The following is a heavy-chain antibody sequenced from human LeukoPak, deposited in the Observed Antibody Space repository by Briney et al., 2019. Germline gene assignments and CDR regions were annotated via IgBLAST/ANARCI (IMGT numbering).Heavy chain of an antibody. V-gene: IGHV4-39*07. Sequence: PSETLSLTCTVSGGSISSSSYYWGWIRQPPGKGLEWIGSIYYSGSTYYNPSLKSRVTISVDTSKNQFSLKLSSVTAADTAVYYCARVSWAVAGTHFDYWGQGTLVTVSS. CDR1: GGSISSSSYY. CDR3: ARVSWAVAGTHFDY. CDR2: IYYSGST. J-gene: IGHJ4*02. D-gene: IGHD6-19*01.